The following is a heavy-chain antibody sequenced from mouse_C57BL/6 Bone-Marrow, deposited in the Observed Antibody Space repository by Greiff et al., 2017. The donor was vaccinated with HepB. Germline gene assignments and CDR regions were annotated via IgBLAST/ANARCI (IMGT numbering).Heavy chain of an antibody. CDR1: GIDFSRYW. CDR2: INPDSRTI. V-gene: IGHV4-1*01. CDR3: ARLGYYGWFAY. J-gene: IGHJ3*01. D-gene: IGHD1-1*02. Sequence: LVESGGSLKLPCAASGIDFSRYWMSWVRRAPGKGLEWIGEINPDSRTINYAPSLKDKFIISRDNAKNTLYLLMNKVRSEDTALSYCARLGYYGWFAYGGQGTRVTVSA.